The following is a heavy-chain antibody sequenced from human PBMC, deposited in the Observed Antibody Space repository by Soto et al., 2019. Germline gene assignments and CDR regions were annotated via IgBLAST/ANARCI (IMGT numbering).Heavy chain of an antibody. V-gene: IGHV1-18*01. J-gene: IGHJ6*02. D-gene: IGHD3-9*01. CDR1: GYTFTSYG. CDR3: ARDYYDILTGYYKSYYYYGMDV. CDR2: ISAYNGNT. Sequence: QVQLVQSGAEVKKPGASVKVSCKASGYTFTSYGISWVRQAPGQGLEWMGWISAYNGNTNYGQKLQGRATMTTDTSTSTAYMELGSLRSDDTAVYYCARDYYDILTGYYKSYYYYGMDVWGQGTTVTVSS.